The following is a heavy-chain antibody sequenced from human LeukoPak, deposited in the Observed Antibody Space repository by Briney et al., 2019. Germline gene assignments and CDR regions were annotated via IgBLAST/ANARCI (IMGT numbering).Heavy chain of an antibody. CDR1: GFTFSSYS. Sequence: GGSLRLSCAASGFTFSSYSMNWVRQAPGKGLEWVSSIISSSSYIYYADSVKGRFTISRDNAKNSLYLQMNSLRAEDTAVYYCARDVTMVRGVTGWYFDYWGQGTLVTVSS. V-gene: IGHV3-21*01. CDR2: IISSSSYI. J-gene: IGHJ4*02. CDR3: ARDVTMVRGVTGWYFDY. D-gene: IGHD3-10*01.